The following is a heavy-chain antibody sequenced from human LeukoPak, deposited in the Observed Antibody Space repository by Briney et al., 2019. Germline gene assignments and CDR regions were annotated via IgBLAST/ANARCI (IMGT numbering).Heavy chain of an antibody. D-gene: IGHD5-18*01. Sequence: GGSLRLSCVASGFTFSSYAMTWVRQAPGKGLEWASGISGSGGSTYYADSVKGRFTISRDNSKNTLYLQMNSLRAEDTAVYYCAKVAGYSYGYVDYWGQGTLVTFSS. J-gene: IGHJ4*02. V-gene: IGHV3-23*01. CDR2: ISGSGGST. CDR1: GFTFSSYA. CDR3: AKVAGYSYGYVDY.